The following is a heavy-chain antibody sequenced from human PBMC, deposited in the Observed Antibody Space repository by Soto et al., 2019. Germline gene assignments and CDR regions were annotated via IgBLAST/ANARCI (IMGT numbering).Heavy chain of an antibody. CDR1: GFTFSSYG. Sequence: TGGSLRLSCAASGFTFSSYGMHWVRQAPGKGLEWVAVIWYDGSNKYYADSVKGRFTISRDNSKNTLYLQMNSLRAEDAAVYYCARGSLGDYDFDYWGQGTLVTVSS. D-gene: IGHD4-17*01. J-gene: IGHJ4*02. CDR3: ARGSLGDYDFDY. CDR2: IWYDGSNK. V-gene: IGHV3-33*01.